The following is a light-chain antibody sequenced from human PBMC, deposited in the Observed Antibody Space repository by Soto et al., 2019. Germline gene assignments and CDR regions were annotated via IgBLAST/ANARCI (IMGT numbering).Light chain of an antibody. Sequence: EIVLTQSPGTLSLSPGERATLSCRASQSVTNNYLAWFQQKPGQAPRLLISGASSRATGISDRFSGSGSGTDFTLIISRLEPEDFAVYYCQQYSSSPYTFGQGTKLEIK. CDR1: QSVTNNY. V-gene: IGKV3-20*01. J-gene: IGKJ2*01. CDR3: QQYSSSPYT. CDR2: GAS.